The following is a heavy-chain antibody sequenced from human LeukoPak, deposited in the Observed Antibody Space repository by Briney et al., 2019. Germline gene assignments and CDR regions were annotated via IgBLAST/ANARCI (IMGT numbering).Heavy chain of an antibody. D-gene: IGHD6-19*01. CDR3: ARDSWGSGWYDY. Sequence: PSETLSLTCTVSGGSISSYYWSWIRQPPGKGLEWIGYIYYSGSTNYNPSLKSRVTISVGTSKNQFSLKLSSVTAADTAVYYCARDSWGSGWYDYWGQGTLVTVSS. CDR2: IYYSGST. CDR1: GGSISSYY. J-gene: IGHJ4*02. V-gene: IGHV4-59*01.